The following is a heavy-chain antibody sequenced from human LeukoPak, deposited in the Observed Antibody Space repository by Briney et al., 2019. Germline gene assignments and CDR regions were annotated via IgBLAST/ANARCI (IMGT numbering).Heavy chain of an antibody. J-gene: IGHJ4*02. CDR2: ISGSGSTI. CDR3: ARGFRDTAMFLDY. V-gene: IGHV3-48*03. CDR1: GITFSSYE. D-gene: IGHD5-18*01. Sequence: GGSLRLSCAASGITFSSYEMNWVRQAPGKGLEWLSCISGSGSTIYYADSVKGQFTISRDNAKKSLYLQLNSLRAEDTAVYYCARGFRDTAMFLDYWGQGTLVTVSS.